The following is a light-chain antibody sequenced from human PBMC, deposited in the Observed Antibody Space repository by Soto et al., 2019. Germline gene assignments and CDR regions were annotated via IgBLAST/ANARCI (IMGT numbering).Light chain of an antibody. V-gene: IGKV1-5*03. CDR1: QGISNR. CDR2: QAS. Sequence: DVQMTQSPSTLSASVGDRVTITCRASQGISNRLAWYQQKPGKAPILLIYQASSLKSGVPSRFGGSGSGTEFTLTITSLQPDDFATYYCQQYNSHWTFGQGTKVEIK. CDR3: QQYNSHWT. J-gene: IGKJ1*01.